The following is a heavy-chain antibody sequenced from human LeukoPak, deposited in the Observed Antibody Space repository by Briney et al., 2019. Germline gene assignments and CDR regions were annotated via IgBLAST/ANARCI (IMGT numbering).Heavy chain of an antibody. Sequence: GASVKVSCKASGYTFTSYDINWVRQATGQGLEWMGWMNPNSGNTGHAQKFQGRVTMTRNTTISTAYMELSSLRSEDTAVYYCARDIEWQGFDPWGQGTLVTVSS. CDR2: MNPNSGNT. J-gene: IGHJ5*02. CDR3: ARDIEWQGFDP. D-gene: IGHD2-8*01. CDR1: GYTFTSYD. V-gene: IGHV1-8*01.